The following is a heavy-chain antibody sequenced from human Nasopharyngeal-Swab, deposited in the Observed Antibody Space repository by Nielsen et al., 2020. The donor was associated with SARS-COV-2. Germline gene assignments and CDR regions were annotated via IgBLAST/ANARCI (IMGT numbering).Heavy chain of an antibody. V-gene: IGHV3-23*01. CDR1: GFTFSTYA. J-gene: IGHJ4*02. CDR3: AKDLVYYYHNGHYRPSAGNYFDP. Sequence: GASLKISCAASGFTFSTYAMSWARQAPGKGLEWVSGISGSGGNTFYADSVKGRWTISRDNSKNTLYLQMDSLRAEDTALYYCAKDLVYYYHNGHYRPSAGNYFDPWGQGTLVTVSS. D-gene: IGHD3-22*01. CDR2: ISGSGGNT.